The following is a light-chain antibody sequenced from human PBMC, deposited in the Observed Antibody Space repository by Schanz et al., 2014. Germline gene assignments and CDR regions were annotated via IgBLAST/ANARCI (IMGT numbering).Light chain of an antibody. Sequence: EIVLTQSPGSLSLSPGEGVTLSCRASQSVSSSYLSWYQQKPGQAPRLLIYGASTRAAGFPARFSGGGSGTEFTLTISSLLSEDFATYYCQQSYSTPRWTFGQGTKVEIK. J-gene: IGKJ1*01. CDR2: GAS. CDR3: QQSYSTPRWT. CDR1: QSVSSSY. V-gene: IGKV3D-7*01.